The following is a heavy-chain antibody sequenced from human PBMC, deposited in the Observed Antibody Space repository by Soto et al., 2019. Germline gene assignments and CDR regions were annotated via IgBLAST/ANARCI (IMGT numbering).Heavy chain of an antibody. D-gene: IGHD3-22*01. Sequence: SETLSLTCTVSGDTSTSYYWGWIRQAPGKGLEWIGHIHNSGTSTHNPSLNGRVTISIDMSKKQFSLKLTSLTSADTAVYYCARDFYDSVGYTWFDSWSQGTLVTVSS. CDR1: GDTSTSYY. CDR3: ARDFYDSVGYTWFDS. V-gene: IGHV4-59*01. J-gene: IGHJ5*01. CDR2: IHNSGTS.